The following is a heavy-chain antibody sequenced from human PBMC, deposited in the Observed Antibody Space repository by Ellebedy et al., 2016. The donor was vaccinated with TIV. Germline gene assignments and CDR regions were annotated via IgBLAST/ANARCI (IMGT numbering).Heavy chain of an antibody. CDR3: ARHDYGSGPGVY. V-gene: IGHV5-51*01. Sequence: GGSLRLSCKGSGYSFTSYRIAWVRQMPGKGLEWMGILYPGDSDTRYSPSFQGQVTISADKSISTAYLQWSSLKASDTAMYYCARHDYGSGPGVYWGQGTLVTVSS. J-gene: IGHJ4*02. CDR2: LYPGDSDT. D-gene: IGHD3-10*01. CDR1: GYSFTSYR.